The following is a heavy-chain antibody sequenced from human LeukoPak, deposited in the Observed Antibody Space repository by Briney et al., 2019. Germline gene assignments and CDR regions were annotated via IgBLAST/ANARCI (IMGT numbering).Heavy chain of an antibody. CDR2: IYYSGST. CDR3: ARDVVAAAGTWDY. V-gene: IGHV4-59*01. J-gene: IGHJ4*02. CDR1: GGSISSYY. Sequence: SETLSLTCTVSGGSISSYYWSWIRQPPGKGLEWIGYIYYSGSTNYNPSLKSRVTIPVDTSKNQFSLKLSSVTAADTAVYYCARDVVAAAGTWDYWGQGTLVTVSS. D-gene: IGHD6-13*01.